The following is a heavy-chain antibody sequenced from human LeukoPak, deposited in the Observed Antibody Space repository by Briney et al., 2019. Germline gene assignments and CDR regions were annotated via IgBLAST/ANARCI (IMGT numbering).Heavy chain of an antibody. CDR1: EFTFW. CDR2: INGDGSST. J-gene: IGHJ6*02. V-gene: IGHV3-74*01. Sequence: PGGSLRLSCAASEFTFWMHWVRQAPGKGLVWVSQINGDGSSTSYADSVKGRFTISRENAKNSLYLQMNSLRAEDTAVYYCARERIVGATGYYYYGMDVWGQGTTVTVSS. CDR3: ARERIVGATGYYYYGMDV. D-gene: IGHD1-26*01.